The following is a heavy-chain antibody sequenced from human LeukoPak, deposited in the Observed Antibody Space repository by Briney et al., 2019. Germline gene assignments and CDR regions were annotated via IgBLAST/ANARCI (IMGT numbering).Heavy chain of an antibody. CDR2: VSAGGTNT. Sequence: LTGGSLRLSCVGSPVTFGTSAMNWVRQAPGKGLEWVSAVSAGGTNTYYADSVEGRFTISRDNSKDTLYLHMDSLRVEDTAQYFCARINCSGGTCYDYFDDWGQGTLVTVSS. J-gene: IGHJ4*02. D-gene: IGHD2-15*01. CDR1: PVTFGTSA. CDR3: ARINCSGGTCYDYFDD. V-gene: IGHV3-23*01.